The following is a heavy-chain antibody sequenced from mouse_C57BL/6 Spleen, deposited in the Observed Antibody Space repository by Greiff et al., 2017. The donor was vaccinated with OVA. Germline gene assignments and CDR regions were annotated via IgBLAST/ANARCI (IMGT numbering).Heavy chain of an antibody. J-gene: IGHJ2*01. CDR2: ISYDGSN. D-gene: IGHD1-1*01. CDR3: AREGDYYGSSSYYFDY. Sequence: EVQLVESGPGLVKPSQSLSLTCSVTGYSITSGYYWNWIRQFPGNKLEWMGYISYDGSNNYNPSLKNRISITRDTSKNQFFLKLNSVTTEDTATYYCAREGDYYGSSSYYFDYWGQGTTLTVSS. CDR1: GYSITSGYY. V-gene: IGHV3-6*01.